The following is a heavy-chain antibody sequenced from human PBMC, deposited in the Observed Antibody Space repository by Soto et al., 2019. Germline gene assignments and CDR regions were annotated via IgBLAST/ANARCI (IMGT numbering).Heavy chain of an antibody. J-gene: IGHJ4*02. CDR3: TANGYYSLDY. V-gene: IGHV4-4*02. CDR1: GDSITSDTL. Sequence: QVQLQESGPGLVKPSGTLSLTCSVSGDSITSDTLWSWVRQSPGKGLEWIGEIYHSGRTHYNPSLKSRVIISVDTSKNDFSLTLSSVPAADTAVYYCTANGYYSLDYWGQGSLVTVSS. D-gene: IGHD5-12*01. CDR2: IYHSGRT.